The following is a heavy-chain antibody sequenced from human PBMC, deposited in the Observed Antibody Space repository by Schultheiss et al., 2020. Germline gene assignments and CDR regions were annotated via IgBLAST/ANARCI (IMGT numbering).Heavy chain of an antibody. J-gene: IGHJ4*02. V-gene: IGHV4-59*01. CDR3: AKGKVLFDH. CDR2: IYHSGNT. CDR1: GDSISDY. Sequence: SETLSLTCTVSGDSISDYWSWIRQPPGKGLKWIGYIYHSGNTNYNSSLQSRVTISIDTSKKQFSLKLDSVTAADTAVYYCAKGKVLFDHWGQGILVTVSS. D-gene: IGHD3-10*01.